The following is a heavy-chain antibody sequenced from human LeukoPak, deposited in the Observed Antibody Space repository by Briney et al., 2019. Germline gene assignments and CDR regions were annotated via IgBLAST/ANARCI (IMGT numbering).Heavy chain of an antibody. V-gene: IGHV4-59*11. CDR3: ARAGAIATVHLDLDH. Sequence: PSETLSLTCTVSGASISTHYWSWIRQPPEKGPEWIGDSYFSGSTNYNPSLKSRATISGDTSKNQFSLNLRSVTAADTAVYYCARAGAIATVHLDLDHWGRGTQVTVSS. CDR2: SYFSGST. J-gene: IGHJ4*02. CDR1: GASISTHY. D-gene: IGHD6-13*01.